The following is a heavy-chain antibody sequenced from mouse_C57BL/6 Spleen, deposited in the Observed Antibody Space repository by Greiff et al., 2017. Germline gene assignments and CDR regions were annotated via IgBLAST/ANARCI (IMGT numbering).Heavy chain of an antibody. CDR3: VRQGCGSYHESYIEV. CDR1: GFSFNTYA. Sequence: EVQGVESGGGLVQPKGSLKLSCAASGFSFNTYAMNWVRQAPGKGLEWVARIRSKSNNYATYYADSVKARFTISRDDSESTIYLQMNNWKTEDTAMCYCVRQGCGSYHESYIEVWGTGTTVTVSS. J-gene: IGHJ1*03. CDR2: IRSKSNNYAT. V-gene: IGHV10-1*01.